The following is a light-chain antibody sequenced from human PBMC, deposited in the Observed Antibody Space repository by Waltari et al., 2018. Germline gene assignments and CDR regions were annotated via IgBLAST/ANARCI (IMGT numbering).Light chain of an antibody. Sequence: QSALTQPASVSGSPGQSITISCTGTGSDVGSYVYVSWYQQHPGKGPKLMIFDVSNRPSWVSNRFSGSKSGNTASLTISRLQAEDEADYYCSSYTSSGTVIFGGGTKLTVL. CDR2: DVS. CDR1: GSDVGSYVY. V-gene: IGLV2-14*03. CDR3: SSYTSSGTVI. J-gene: IGLJ2*01.